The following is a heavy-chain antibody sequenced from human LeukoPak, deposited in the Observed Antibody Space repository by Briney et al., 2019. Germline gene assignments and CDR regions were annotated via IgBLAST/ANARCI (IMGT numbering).Heavy chain of an antibody. CDR2: IIAYNGNT. CDR1: GYTFTSYG. V-gene: IGHV1-18*01. Sequence: ASVKVSCKASGYTFTSYGISWVRQAPGQGLEWMGWIIAYNGNTNYAQKLQGRVTMTTDTSTSTAYMELRSLRSDDTAVYYCARVGSSSSRIHDAFDIWGQGTMVTVSS. J-gene: IGHJ3*02. D-gene: IGHD6-6*01. CDR3: ARVGSSSSRIHDAFDI.